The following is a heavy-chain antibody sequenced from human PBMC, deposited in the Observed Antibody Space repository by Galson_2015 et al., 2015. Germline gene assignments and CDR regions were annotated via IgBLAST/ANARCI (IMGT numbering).Heavy chain of an antibody. CDR2: ISSSGSTI. CDR3: ARGDVVVTTYESAFDI. CDR1: GFTFSSYE. D-gene: IGHD2-21*02. J-gene: IGHJ3*02. V-gene: IGHV3-48*03. Sequence: SLRLSCAASGFTFSSYEMNWVRQAPGKGLEWVSYISSSGSTIYYADSVKGRFTISRDNAKNSLYLQMNSLRAEDTAVYYCARGDVVVTTYESAFDIWGQGTMVTVSS.